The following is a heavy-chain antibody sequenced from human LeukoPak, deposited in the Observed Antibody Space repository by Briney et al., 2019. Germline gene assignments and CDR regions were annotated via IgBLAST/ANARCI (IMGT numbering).Heavy chain of an antibody. J-gene: IGHJ5*02. V-gene: IGHV1-8*01. Sequence: GASVKVSCKASGYTFTSYDINWVRQATGQGLEWMGWMNLNSGNTGYAQKFQGRVTMTRNTSISTAYMELSSLRSEDTAVYYCARGGGYYGSAPFDRWGQGTLVTVSS. D-gene: IGHD3-10*01. CDR1: GYTFTSYD. CDR3: ARGGGYYGSAPFDR. CDR2: MNLNSGNT.